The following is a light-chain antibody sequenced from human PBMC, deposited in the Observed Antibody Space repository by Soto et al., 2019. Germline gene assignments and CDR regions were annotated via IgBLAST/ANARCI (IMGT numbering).Light chain of an antibody. CDR2: GAS. CDR1: QSVSSN. V-gene: IGKV3-15*01. CDR3: QQYNNWPPSWT. J-gene: IGKJ1*01. Sequence: EIVMTQSPATLSVSPGERATLSCRASQSVSSNLAWSQQKPGQAPRLLIYGASTRATGTPARLSGSGSGTEFTLTISSLQSEDFAVYYCQQYNNWPPSWTFGQGTKVEIK.